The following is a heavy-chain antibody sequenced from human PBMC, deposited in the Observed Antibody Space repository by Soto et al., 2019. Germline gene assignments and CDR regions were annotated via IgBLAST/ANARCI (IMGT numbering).Heavy chain of an antibody. J-gene: IGHJ6*02. Sequence: EVQLVESGGGLVQPGGSLRLSCAASGFTFSSYWMHWVRQAPGKGLVWVSRINSDGSSTSYADSVKGRFTISRDNAKNTLYLQINSLRAEDTAVYYCARRVDGGNGYYYGMDVWGQGTTVTVSS. CDR2: INSDGSST. V-gene: IGHV3-74*01. CDR3: ARRVDGGNGYYYGMDV. D-gene: IGHD2-15*01. CDR1: GFTFSSYW.